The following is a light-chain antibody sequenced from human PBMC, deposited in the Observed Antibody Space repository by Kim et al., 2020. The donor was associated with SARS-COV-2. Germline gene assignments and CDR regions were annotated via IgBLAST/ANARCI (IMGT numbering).Light chain of an antibody. CDR3: GSYTSRSTWV. CDR2: DVS. V-gene: IGLV2-14*03. J-gene: IGLJ3*02. Sequence: QSALTQPASVSGSPGQSLTISCTGTSSDVGGYNFVPWYRQHPGKAPKLMIYDVSKRPSGVSNRFSGSKSGNTASLTISGLQGEDEADYYCGSYTSRSTWVFGGGTQLTVL. CDR1: SSDVGGYNF.